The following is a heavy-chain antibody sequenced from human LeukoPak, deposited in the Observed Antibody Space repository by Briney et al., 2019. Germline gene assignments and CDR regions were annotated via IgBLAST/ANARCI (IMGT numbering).Heavy chain of an antibody. CDR1: GFTFSTYA. J-gene: IGHJ4*02. V-gene: IGHV3-7*01. CDR3: ASDRAYSQFDY. D-gene: IGHD2-15*01. Sequence: GGSLRLSCATSGFTFSTYAMTWVRQAPGKGLEWVASIKEDGSHADYADSVRGRFTVSRDNTKNSLYLQMNSLRVDDTAVYYCASDRAYSQFDYWGQGTLVTVSS. CDR2: IKEDGSHA.